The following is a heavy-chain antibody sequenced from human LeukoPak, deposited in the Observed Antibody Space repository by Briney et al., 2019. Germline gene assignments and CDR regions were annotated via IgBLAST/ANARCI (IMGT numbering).Heavy chain of an antibody. J-gene: IGHJ4*02. CDR1: GFTFSSYA. Sequence: PGGSLRLSCAASGFTFSSYAMSWVRQAPGKGLEWVSAISGSGGSTYYADSVKGRFTISRDNSKNTLYLQMNSLRAEDTAVYYCAKFLGEYGGNTRRYFDSGGQGTLSTVSS. D-gene: IGHD4-23*01. V-gene: IGHV3-23*01. CDR3: AKFLGEYGGNTRRYFDS. CDR2: ISGSGGST.